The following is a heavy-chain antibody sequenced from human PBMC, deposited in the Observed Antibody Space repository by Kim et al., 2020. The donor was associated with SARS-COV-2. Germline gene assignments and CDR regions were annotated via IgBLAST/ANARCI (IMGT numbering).Heavy chain of an antibody. D-gene: IGHD1-26*01. CDR3: ARRWELRWFDP. Sequence: TNTNPSLKSRVTISVDKSKNQFSLKLSSVTAADTAVYYCARRWELRWFDPWGQGTLVTVSS. V-gene: IGHV4-4*02. J-gene: IGHJ5*02. CDR2: T.